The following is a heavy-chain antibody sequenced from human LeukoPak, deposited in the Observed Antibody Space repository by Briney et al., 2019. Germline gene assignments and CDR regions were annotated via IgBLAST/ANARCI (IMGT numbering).Heavy chain of an antibody. V-gene: IGHV4-34*01. Sequence: PSETLSLTCTVSGGSLSNYYWSWIRQPPGKGLEWIGEINHSGSTNYNPSLKSRVTMSVDTSKNQFSLKLSSVTAADTAVYYCARDRDTAQYYYYGMDVWGQGTTVTVSS. CDR2: INHSGST. CDR3: ARDRDTAQYYYYGMDV. D-gene: IGHD5-18*01. J-gene: IGHJ6*02. CDR1: GGSLSNYY.